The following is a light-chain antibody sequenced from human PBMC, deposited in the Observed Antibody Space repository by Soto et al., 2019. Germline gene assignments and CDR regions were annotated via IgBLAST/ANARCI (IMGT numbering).Light chain of an antibody. Sequence: EIVLTQSPGTLSLSPGERATLSCRTSQSVSTSYLAWYQQKPGQAPRLLIYGTSSRATGIPDRFSGSGSGTDFTLTISRLEPEDFAVYYCQQYGTSSQYTFGQGTKVEIK. CDR2: GTS. V-gene: IGKV3-20*01. J-gene: IGKJ2*01. CDR1: QSVSTSY. CDR3: QQYGTSSQYT.